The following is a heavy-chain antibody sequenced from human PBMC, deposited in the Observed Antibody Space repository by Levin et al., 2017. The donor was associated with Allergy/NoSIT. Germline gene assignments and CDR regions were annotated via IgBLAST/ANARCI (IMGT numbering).Heavy chain of an antibody. CDR3: AREHTTRGYCSGGSCYPTSK. CDR1: GYTFTSYA. J-gene: IGHJ4*02. CDR2: INAGNGNT. V-gene: IGHV1-3*01. D-gene: IGHD2-15*01. Sequence: ASVKVSCKASGYTFTSYAMHWVRQAPGQRLEWMGWINAGNGNTKYSQKFQGRVTITRDTSASTAYMELSSLRSEDTAVYYCAREHTTRGYCSGGSCYPTSKWGQGTLVTVSS.